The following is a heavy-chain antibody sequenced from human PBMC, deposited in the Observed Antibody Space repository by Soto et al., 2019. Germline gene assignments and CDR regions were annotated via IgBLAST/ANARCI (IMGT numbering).Heavy chain of an antibody. D-gene: IGHD3-22*01. J-gene: IGHJ4*02. Sequence: PGGSLRLSCAASGFTFSSYAMHWVRQAPGKGLEWVAVISYDGSNKYYADSVKGRFTISRDDSKNTLYLQMNSLRAEDTAVYYCARDEEYYYGGSGDGRDYWSRGSLVPGSS. V-gene: IGHV3-30-3*01. CDR3: ARDEEYYYGGSGDGRDY. CDR2: ISYDGSNK. CDR1: GFTFSSYA.